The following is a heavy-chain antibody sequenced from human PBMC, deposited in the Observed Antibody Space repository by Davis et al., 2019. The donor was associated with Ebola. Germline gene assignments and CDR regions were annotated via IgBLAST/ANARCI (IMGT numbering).Heavy chain of an antibody. CDR1: GGSISSGDYY. CDR3: ARGGDGPFDY. J-gene: IGHJ4*02. V-gene: IGHV4-39*07. CDR2: INHSGST. Sequence: MPSETLSLTCTVSGGSISSGDYYWNWIRQPPGKGLEWIGEINHSGSTNYNPSLKSRVTISVDTSKNQFSLKLSSVTAADTAVYYCARGGDGPFDYWGQGTLVTVSS. D-gene: IGHD3-10*01.